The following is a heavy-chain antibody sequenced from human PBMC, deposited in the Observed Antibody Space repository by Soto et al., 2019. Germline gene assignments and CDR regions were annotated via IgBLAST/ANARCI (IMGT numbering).Heavy chain of an antibody. CDR3: ARVLRGVVNWFDP. V-gene: IGHV1-18*01. Sequence: GPEVKKPGASVTVSCKTSGDTFTNFGLSWVRQAPGQGLEWMGWIATYNSNRNYAQKFQGRLTLTTDTSTSTAYMELKSLGYDDTAVYYCARVLRGVVNWFDPWGQGTLVTVSS. J-gene: IGHJ5*02. CDR2: IATYNSNR. CDR1: GDTFTNFG. D-gene: IGHD3-10*01.